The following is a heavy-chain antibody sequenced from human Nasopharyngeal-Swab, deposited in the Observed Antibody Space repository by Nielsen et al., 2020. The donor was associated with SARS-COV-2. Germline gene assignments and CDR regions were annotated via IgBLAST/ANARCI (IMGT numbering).Heavy chain of an antibody. CDR3: ARGPRPKRHLDY. V-gene: IGHV1-8*01. D-gene: IGHD1-1*01. CDR2: MNLDSGDT. Sequence: VKVSCKTSGYTFASFDINWVRQATGRGLEWVGWMNLDSGDTHYAQEFQGKVTLTRDTSRSTAYMELSSLRSEDTAVYYCARGPRPKRHLDYWGQGTLVTVSS. CDR1: GYTFASFD. J-gene: IGHJ4*02.